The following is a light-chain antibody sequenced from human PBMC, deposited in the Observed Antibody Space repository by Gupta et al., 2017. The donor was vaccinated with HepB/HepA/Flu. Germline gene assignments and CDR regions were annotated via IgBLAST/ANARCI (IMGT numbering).Light chain of an antibody. J-gene: IGLJ3*02. CDR2: RNN. CDR1: SNNVGDQG. CDR3: SAWDSSLSAQV. Sequence: QAGLTQPPSVSKGLRQTATLTCTGNSNNVGDQGAAWLQQHQGHPPKLLSYRNNNRPSGISERFSASRSRNTASLTIXGXQPEDEXDYYCSAWDSSLSAQVFGGGTKLTVL. V-gene: IGLV10-54*04.